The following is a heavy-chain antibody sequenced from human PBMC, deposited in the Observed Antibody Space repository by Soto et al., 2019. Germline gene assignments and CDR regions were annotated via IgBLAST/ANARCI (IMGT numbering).Heavy chain of an antibody. Sequence: GGSLRLSCAASGFTFSTYNMNWVRQAPGKGLEWVSYISSGTGITYYADSVKGRFTISRDNAKDSLYLQMNSLRAEDTAVYYCARDATLYSSGCSYFDYWGQGTLVTVSS. CDR1: GFTFSTYN. CDR3: ARDATLYSSGCSYFDY. V-gene: IGHV3-48*01. J-gene: IGHJ4*02. CDR2: ISSGTGIT. D-gene: IGHD6-19*01.